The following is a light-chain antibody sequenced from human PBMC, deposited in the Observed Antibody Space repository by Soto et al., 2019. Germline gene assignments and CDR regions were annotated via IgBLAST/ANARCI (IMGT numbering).Light chain of an antibody. Sequence: EIVLTQSPGTLSLSPGERATLSCRASQSVSSSYLAWYQQKPGQAPRLLIYGASSRATGIPDRFSGSGSGTDFTLTISRLEPEDFAVYYCQQYGSSPPYTLGQGTQLEIK. CDR2: GAS. CDR3: QQYGSSPPYT. V-gene: IGKV3-20*01. J-gene: IGKJ2*01. CDR1: QSVSSSY.